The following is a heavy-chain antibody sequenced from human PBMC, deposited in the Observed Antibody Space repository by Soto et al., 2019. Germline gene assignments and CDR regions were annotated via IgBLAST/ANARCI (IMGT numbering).Heavy chain of an antibody. J-gene: IGHJ4*02. CDR3: AGTTVTTVY. D-gene: IGHD4-17*01. Sequence: SETLSLTCAAYGGSFSGYYWSWIRQPPGKGLEWIGEINHSGSTNYNPSLKSRVTISVDTSKNQFSLKLSSVTAADTAGYYCAGTTVTTVYWGQGTLVTVSS. V-gene: IGHV4-34*01. CDR1: GGSFSGYY. CDR2: INHSGST.